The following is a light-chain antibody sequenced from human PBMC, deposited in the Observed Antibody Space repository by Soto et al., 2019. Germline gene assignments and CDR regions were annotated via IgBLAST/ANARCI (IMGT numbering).Light chain of an antibody. CDR3: QQSYSTPIT. CDR1: QSISSY. CDR2: AAS. J-gene: IGKJ5*01. V-gene: IGKV1-39*01. Sequence: DIQMTQSPSTLSASVGVRVTITCRASQSISSYLNCYQQKPGKAPKLLIYAASSLQSGVPSRFSGSGSGTDFTLTISSLQPEDFATYYCQQSYSTPITFGHGTRLEIK.